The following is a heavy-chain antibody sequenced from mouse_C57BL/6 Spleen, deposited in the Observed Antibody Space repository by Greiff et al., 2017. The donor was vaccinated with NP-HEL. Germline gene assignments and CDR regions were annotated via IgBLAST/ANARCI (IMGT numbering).Heavy chain of an antibody. Sequence: QVQLQQSGAELVKPGASVKISCKASGYAFSSYWMNWVKQRPGKGLEWIGQIYPGDGDTNYNGKFKGKATLTADKSSSTAYMQLSSLTSEDSAVYFCARKGLPGWYFDVWGTGTTVTVSS. CDR3: ARKGLPGWYFDV. D-gene: IGHD3-3*01. V-gene: IGHV1-80*01. CDR2: IYPGDGDT. J-gene: IGHJ1*03. CDR1: GYAFSSYW.